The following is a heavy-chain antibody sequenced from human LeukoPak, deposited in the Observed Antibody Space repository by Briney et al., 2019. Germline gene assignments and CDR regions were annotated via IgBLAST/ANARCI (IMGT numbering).Heavy chain of an antibody. V-gene: IGHV1-69*05. CDR3: ARGRSGIPAVTYNWFDP. CDR2: FIPIFGTT. D-gene: IGHD6-13*01. J-gene: IGHJ5*02. CDR1: GGSFNSNA. Sequence: SVKVSCKASGGSFNSNAFHWVRQAPGQGLEWMGGFIPIFGTTKYAQNFQGRVTITTDESTSTAYMELSSVRSDDTAVYYCARGRSGIPAVTYNWFDPRGQGTLVTVSS.